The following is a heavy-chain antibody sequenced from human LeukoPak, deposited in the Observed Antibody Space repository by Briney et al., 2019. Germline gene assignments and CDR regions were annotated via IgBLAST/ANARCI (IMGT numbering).Heavy chain of an antibody. V-gene: IGHV3-30*04. CDR1: GFTFSSYA. CDR3: ARSFVVVVAAKDY. D-gene: IGHD2-15*01. Sequence: GGSLRLSCAASGFTFSSYAMHWVRQAPGKGLEWVAVISYDGSNKYYADSVKGRFTISRDNSKNTLYLQMNSLRAEDTAVYYCARSFVVVVAAKDYWGQGTLVTVSS. J-gene: IGHJ4*02. CDR2: ISYDGSNK.